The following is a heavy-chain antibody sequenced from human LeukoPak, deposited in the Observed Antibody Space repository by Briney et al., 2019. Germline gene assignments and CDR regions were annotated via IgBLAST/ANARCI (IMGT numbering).Heavy chain of an antibody. D-gene: IGHD3-22*01. CDR1: GFTFSIYA. CDR3: AKDRPNYYGSNGHYYRRDGDY. CDR2: ITSSGDGT. V-gene: IGHV3-23*01. J-gene: IGHJ4*02. Sequence: PGGSLRLSCAASGFTFSIYAMGWVRQAPGKGLQWVSSITSSGDGTYYADSVKGRFTISRDNSENVLYQQMNSLRVEDTAVYFCAKDRPNYYGSNGHYYRRDGDYWGQGTLVTVSS.